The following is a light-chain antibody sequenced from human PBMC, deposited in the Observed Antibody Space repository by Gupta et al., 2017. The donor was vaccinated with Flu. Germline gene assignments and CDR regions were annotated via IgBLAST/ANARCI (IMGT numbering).Light chain of an antibody. V-gene: IGKV1-17*01. J-gene: IGKJ1*01. Sequence: DIQMTQSPFSLSASIGDKVTITCQASQDIGHDLGWYQQKPGKAPKRLIYAASDLQSGVPSRFSGSGSGTEFTLTVSGLQPDDFATYYCQQHNRYPWTFGQGTKVEV. CDR1: QDIGHD. CDR3: QQHNRYPWT. CDR2: AAS.